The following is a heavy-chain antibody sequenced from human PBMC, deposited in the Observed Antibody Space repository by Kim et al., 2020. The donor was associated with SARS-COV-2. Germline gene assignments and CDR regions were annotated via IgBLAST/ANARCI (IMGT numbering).Heavy chain of an antibody. V-gene: IGHV3-23*01. Sequence: GGSLRLSCAPSGFTFVNYAMSWIRQAPGTGLEWVASISTYGVSTYYADSVKGRFTISRDNSRNKLYLQMSNLRAEDTAIYYCAKDHGVLNWFFDLWGRGTPVTVS. CDR3: AKDHGVLNWFFDL. CDR2: ISTYGVST. D-gene: IGHD2-15*01. J-gene: IGHJ2*01. CDR1: GFTFVNYA.